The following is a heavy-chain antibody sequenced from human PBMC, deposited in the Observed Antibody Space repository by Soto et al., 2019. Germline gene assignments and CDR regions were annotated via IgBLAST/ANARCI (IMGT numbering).Heavy chain of an antibody. CDR3: ARVISSRDEYFDY. CDR1: GGSISSGGYY. CDR2: IFYSGST. V-gene: IGHV4-31*03. J-gene: IGHJ4*02. Sequence: SETLSLTCTVSGGSISSGGYYWSWIRHHPGKGLEWIGYIFYSGSTFYSPSLKSRVTISVDTARNQFSLNLRSVTAADTAVYYCARVISSRDEYFDYWGQGTVVTVSS. D-gene: IGHD2-2*01.